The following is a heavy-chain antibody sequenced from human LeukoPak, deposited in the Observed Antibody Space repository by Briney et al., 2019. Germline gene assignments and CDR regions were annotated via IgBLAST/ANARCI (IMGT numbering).Heavy chain of an antibody. J-gene: IGHJ1*01. CDR2: ISGSGGST. V-gene: IGHV3-23*01. CDR1: GFTFSSYA. D-gene: IGHD3-22*01. Sequence: PGGSLRLSCAASGFTFSSYAMSWVRQAPGKGLEWVSAISGSGGSTYYADSVKGRFTISRDNTKNTLELQMNSLRAEDTAVYYCAKGSITMIVAYFQHWGQGTLVTVSS. CDR3: AKGSITMIVAYFQH.